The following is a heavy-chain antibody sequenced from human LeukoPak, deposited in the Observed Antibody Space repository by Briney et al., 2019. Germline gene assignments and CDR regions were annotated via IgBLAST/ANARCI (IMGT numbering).Heavy chain of an antibody. CDR3: AKDREWELPLEYFQH. CDR1: GFTFSSYA. CDR2: ISGSGGST. D-gene: IGHD1-26*01. Sequence: GGSLRLSCAASGFTFSSYAMSWVRQAPGKGLEWVSAISGSGGSTYYADSVRGRFTISRDNSKNTLYLQMNSLRAEDTAVYYCAKDREWELPLEYFQHWGQGTLVTVSS. V-gene: IGHV3-23*01. J-gene: IGHJ1*01.